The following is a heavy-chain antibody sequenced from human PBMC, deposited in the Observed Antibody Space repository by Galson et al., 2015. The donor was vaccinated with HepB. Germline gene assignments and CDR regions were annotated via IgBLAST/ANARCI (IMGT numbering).Heavy chain of an antibody. CDR1: GFTFSSYA. D-gene: IGHD3-3*01. CDR3: ARSMWVGGVVIVYYYYYGMDV. Sequence: SLRLSCAASGFTFSSYAMHWVRQAPGKGLEWVAVISYDGSNKYYADSVKGRFTISRDNSKNTLYLQMNSLRAEDTAVYYCARSMWVGGVVIVYYYYYGMDVWGQGTTVTVSS. J-gene: IGHJ6*02. V-gene: IGHV3-30*04. CDR2: ISYDGSNK.